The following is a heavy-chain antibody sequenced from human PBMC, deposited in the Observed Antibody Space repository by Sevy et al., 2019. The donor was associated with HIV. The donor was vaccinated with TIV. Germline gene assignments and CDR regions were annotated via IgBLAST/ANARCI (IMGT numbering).Heavy chain of an antibody. D-gene: IGHD6-19*01. CDR1: GFTFNTYG. V-gene: IGHV3-33*01. CDR3: VRDLGIAVAPDY. Sequence: GGSLRLSCAASGFTFNTYGMHWVRQAPGKGLEWVALIYYDGNNKVYADSVKGRFTISRDNSKNTLFLQMNSLRAEDTAFYYCVRDLGIAVAPDYWGQGTLVTVSS. CDR2: IYYDGNNK. J-gene: IGHJ4*02.